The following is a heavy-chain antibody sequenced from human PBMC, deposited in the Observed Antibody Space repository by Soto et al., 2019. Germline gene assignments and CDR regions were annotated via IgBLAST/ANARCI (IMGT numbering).Heavy chain of an antibody. V-gene: IGHV3-74*01. CDR2: IKGDGTNT. J-gene: IGHJ3*02. CDR3: VRDRRTPDSFAI. Sequence: EAHLVESGGGLPQPGGSLSLSSVASGFNFSPYFMAWVRQGPGRGLEWVSHIKGDGTNTDYAHSVRGRLIISRDNGTNTLFLRMKSLRDEDTAVYYCVRDRRTPDSFAIGGQGTTVIFSS. CDR1: GFNFSPYF.